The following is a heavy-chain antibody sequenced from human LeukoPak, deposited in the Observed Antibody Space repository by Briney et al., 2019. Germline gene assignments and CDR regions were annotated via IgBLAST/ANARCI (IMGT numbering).Heavy chain of an antibody. J-gene: IGHJ4*02. D-gene: IGHD5-12*01. V-gene: IGHV3-48*01. CDR1: GFSFSSYS. CDR3: ARESGYSCYEPFDC. Sequence: GGSLRLSCAASGFSFSSYSMNWVRQAPGKGLEWVSYISSRSHTIYYADSVKGRFTISRDNAKNSLSLQVNSLRAEDTAVYYCARESGYSCYEPFDCWGQGTLVTVSS. CDR2: ISSRSHTI.